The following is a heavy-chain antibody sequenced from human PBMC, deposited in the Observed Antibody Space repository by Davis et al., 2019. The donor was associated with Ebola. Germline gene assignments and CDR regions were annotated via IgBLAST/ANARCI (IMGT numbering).Heavy chain of an antibody. J-gene: IGHJ4*02. D-gene: IGHD6-19*01. CDR2: ISGYDGDT. CDR1: GYTFTNYG. Sequence: ASVKVSCKASGYTFTNYGLSWVRQAPGQGLEWMGWISGYDGDTVFAQKFQDRVTMTTDTSTSTAYMELRSLRSDDTAVYYCARDSRQWLDNDYWGQGTLVTVSS. V-gene: IGHV1-18*01. CDR3: ARDSRQWLDNDY.